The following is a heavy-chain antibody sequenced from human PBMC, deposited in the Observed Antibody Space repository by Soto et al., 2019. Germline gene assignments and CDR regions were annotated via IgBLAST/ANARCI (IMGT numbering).Heavy chain of an antibody. CDR2: IYYSGST. Sequence: PSETLSLTCTVSGGSISSYYWSWIRQPPGKGLEWIGYIYYSGSTNYNPSLKSRVTISVDTSKNQFSLKLSSVTAADTAVYYCARVKSVATTTDAFDIWGQGTMVTV. V-gene: IGHV4-59*01. CDR1: GGSISSYY. CDR3: ARVKSVATTTDAFDI. J-gene: IGHJ3*02. D-gene: IGHD5-12*01.